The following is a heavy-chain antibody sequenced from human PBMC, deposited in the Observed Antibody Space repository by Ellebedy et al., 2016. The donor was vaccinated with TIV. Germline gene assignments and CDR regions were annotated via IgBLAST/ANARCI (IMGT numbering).Heavy chain of an antibody. CDR3: ARIDSWQPIDD. J-gene: IGHJ4*02. Sequence: MLSETLSLTCSVSGCSVRTTRYYWAWIRQPPGKGLEWIGRVYYSWSPYYNTSFKSRVTLSADTSKNHFSLNLTSVTAADTAVYYCARIDSWQPIDDWGQGILVTVSS. V-gene: IGHV4-39*02. D-gene: IGHD3-9*01. CDR1: GCSVRTTRYY. CDR2: VYYSWSP.